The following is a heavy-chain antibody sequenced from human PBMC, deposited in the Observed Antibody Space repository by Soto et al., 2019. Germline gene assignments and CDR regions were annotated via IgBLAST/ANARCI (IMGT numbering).Heavy chain of an antibody. V-gene: IGHV3-53*01. Sequence: GGSLRLSCAASGFTVSSNYMSWVRQAPGKGLEWVSVIYSGGSTYYADSVRGRFTISRDNSKNTLYLQMNSLRAEDTAVYYCAREKVLNWFDPWGQGTLVTVS. CDR3: AREKVLNWFDP. J-gene: IGHJ5*02. CDR1: GFTVSSNY. D-gene: IGHD3-10*01. CDR2: IYSGGST.